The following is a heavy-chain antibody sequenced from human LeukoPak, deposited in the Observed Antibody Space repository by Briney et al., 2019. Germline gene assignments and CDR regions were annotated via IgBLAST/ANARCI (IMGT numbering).Heavy chain of an antibody. J-gene: IGHJ5*02. CDR3: ARGVAAAGGWFDP. CDR1: GGTFSSYA. CDR2: IIPIFGTA. V-gene: IGHV1-69*13. D-gene: IGHD6-13*01. Sequence: ASVEVSCKASGGTFSSYAISWVRQAPGQGLEWMGGIIPIFGTANYAQKFQGGVTITADESTSTAYMELSSLRSEDTAVYYCARGVAAAGGWFDPWGQGTLVTVSS.